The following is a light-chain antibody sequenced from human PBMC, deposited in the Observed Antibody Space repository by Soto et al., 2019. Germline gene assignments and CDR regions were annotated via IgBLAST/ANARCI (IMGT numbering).Light chain of an antibody. CDR1: SSDVGGYNY. CDR3: CSYAGSYPHWV. V-gene: IGLV2-11*01. J-gene: IGLJ3*02. CDR2: DVS. Sequence: QSVLTQPRSVSGSPGQSVTISCTGTSSDVGGYNYVSWYQQHPGKAPKLMIYDVSKRPSGVPDRFSGSKSGNTASLTISGLQAEDEGDYYCCSYAGSYPHWVFGGGTKLTVL.